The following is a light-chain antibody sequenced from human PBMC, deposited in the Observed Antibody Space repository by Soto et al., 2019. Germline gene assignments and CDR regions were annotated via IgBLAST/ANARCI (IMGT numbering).Light chain of an antibody. CDR3: QQYGDSRT. V-gene: IGKV3-20*01. Sequence: DIVLTQSPGTLSLSPGERATLSCRASQSVSSTYLAWYQQKPGQAPRLLIYGASSRATGIPDRFSGSASGTDFTLTINRLEPEDFAIYYCQQYGDSRTFGQGTKVDIK. J-gene: IGKJ2*01. CDR1: QSVSSTY. CDR2: GAS.